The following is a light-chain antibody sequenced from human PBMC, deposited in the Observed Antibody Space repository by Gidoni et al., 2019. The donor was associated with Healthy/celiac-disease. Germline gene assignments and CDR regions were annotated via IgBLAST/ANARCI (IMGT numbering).Light chain of an antibody. CDR3: QQSYSTPPET. V-gene: IGKV1-39*01. CDR1: QSISSY. CDR2: AAS. J-gene: IGKJ5*01. Sequence: DIQLTQPPSSLSASVGDRVTLTCRASQSISSYLNWYQHKPGKAPKLLIYAASSLQSGVPSRFSGSGSGTDFTLTISSLQPEDFATYYCQQSYSTPPETFGQGTRLEIK.